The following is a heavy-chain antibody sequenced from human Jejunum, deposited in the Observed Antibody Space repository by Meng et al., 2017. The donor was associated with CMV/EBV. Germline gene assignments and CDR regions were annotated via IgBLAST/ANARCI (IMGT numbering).Heavy chain of an antibody. V-gene: IGHV1-8*01. Sequence: TASGYTFTSYDINWVRQATGQGLECMGWINPTTGNTGYAQKFQGRVTMTRNTSISTAYMELSSLRSEDTAVYYCARRMGGRFYYFDYWGQGTLVTVSS. CDR3: ARRMGGRFYYFDY. J-gene: IGHJ4*02. CDR2: INPTTGNT. D-gene: IGHD3-16*01. CDR1: GYTFTSYD.